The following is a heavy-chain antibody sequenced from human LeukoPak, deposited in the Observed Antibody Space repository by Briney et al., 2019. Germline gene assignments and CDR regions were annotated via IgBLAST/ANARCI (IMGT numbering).Heavy chain of an antibody. V-gene: IGHV3-13*01. J-gene: IGHJ6*02. CDR3: ARDLAGYCSSTSCHPSGMDV. D-gene: IGHD2-2*01. CDR2: IGTAGDT. Sequence: GGSLRLSCAASGFTFSSYDMHWVRQATGKGLEWVSAIGTAGDTYYPGSVKGRFTISRENAKNSLYLQMNSLRAVDTAVYYCARDLAGYCSSTSCHPSGMDVWGQGTTVTVSS. CDR1: GFTFSSYD.